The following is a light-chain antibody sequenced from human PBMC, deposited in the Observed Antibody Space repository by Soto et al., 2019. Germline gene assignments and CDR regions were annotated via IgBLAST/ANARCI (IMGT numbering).Light chain of an antibody. V-gene: IGKV1-6*01. CDR3: LQDYNYTRT. J-gene: IGKJ1*01. CDR2: AAS. Sequence: AIQMTQSPSSLSASVGYRVTITCRASQGSRNDLNWYQQKPGKATKLLIYAASSLQSGVPSKFSGSGSGTHFTLTISRLQPEDFATYFCLQDYNYTRTVGQGPKVEIK. CDR1: QGSRND.